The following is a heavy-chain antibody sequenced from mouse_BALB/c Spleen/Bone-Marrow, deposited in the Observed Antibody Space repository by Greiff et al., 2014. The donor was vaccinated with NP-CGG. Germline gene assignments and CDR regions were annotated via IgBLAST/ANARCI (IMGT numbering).Heavy chain of an antibody. J-gene: IGHJ3*01. V-gene: IGHV1-7*01. CDR1: GHTFTTYW. CDR3: ARYWDTY. CDR2: IDPRTGYT. D-gene: IGHD4-1*01. Sequence: QVQLQQSGPELAKPGASVQMSCKASGHTFTTYWMHWVKQRPGQGLEWIGYIDPRTGYTEYNQKFKDKATLTADNSSNTAYMQLRSLTSEDSAVYYCARYWDTYWGQGTQVTVSA.